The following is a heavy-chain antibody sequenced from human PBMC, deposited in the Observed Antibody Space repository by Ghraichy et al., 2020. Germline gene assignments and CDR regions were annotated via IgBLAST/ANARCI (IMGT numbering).Heavy chain of an antibody. CDR2: ISGSGSPI. V-gene: IGHV3-48*01. CDR1: GFTFSTQS. D-gene: IGHD2/OR15-2a*01. CDR3: ARRSVSTWAFDL. J-gene: IGHJ4*02. Sequence: GGSLRLSCVASGFTFSTQSLNWVRQAPGKGLEWVSFISGSGSPIYYADSVKGRFIISRDNANNSVYLQMNSLRAEDTGVYYCARRSVSTWAFDLWSQGTLVTVSS.